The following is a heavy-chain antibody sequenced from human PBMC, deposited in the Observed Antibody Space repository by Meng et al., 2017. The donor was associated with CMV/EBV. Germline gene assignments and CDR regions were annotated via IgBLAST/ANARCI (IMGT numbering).Heavy chain of an antibody. D-gene: IGHD2-2*01. J-gene: IGHJ4*02. CDR1: GYTFTGYY. V-gene: IGHV1-2*02. Sequence: ASVKVSCKASGYTFTGYYMHWVRQAPGQGLEWMGWINPNSGGTNYAQKFQGRVTMTRDTSIGTAYMELSRLRSDDTAVYYCARVVPAAIGTIDYWGQGTLVTVSS. CDR3: ARVVPAAIGTIDY. CDR2: INPNSGGT.